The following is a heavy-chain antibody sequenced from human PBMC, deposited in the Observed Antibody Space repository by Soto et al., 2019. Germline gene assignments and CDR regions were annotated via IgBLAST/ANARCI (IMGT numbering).Heavy chain of an antibody. CDR2: IYYSGST. Sequence: SETLSLTCTVSGGSISSGDYYWSWIRQHPGKGLEWIGYIYYSGSTYYNPSLKSRVTISVDTSKNQFSLKLSSVTAADTTVYYCAAGGGLPRYYWGQGTLVTVSS. CDR3: AAGGGLPRYY. V-gene: IGHV4-31*03. D-gene: IGHD5-12*01. CDR1: GGSISSGDYY. J-gene: IGHJ4*02.